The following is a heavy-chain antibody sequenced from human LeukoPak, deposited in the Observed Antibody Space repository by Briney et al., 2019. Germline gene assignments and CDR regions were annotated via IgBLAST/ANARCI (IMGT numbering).Heavy chain of an antibody. CDR3: ARDTWEGSGSYWAD. J-gene: IGHJ4*02. Sequence: AETLSLTCSGSGGSISSYYWSWIRRPAGKGLEWIGRIYSSGITNYSPSLKSRVTMSADTSKNQFSLKLTSVTAADTGVCYCARDTWEGSGSYWADWGQGTLVTVSS. V-gene: IGHV4-4*07. D-gene: IGHD3-10*01. CDR2: IYSSGIT. CDR1: GGSISSYY.